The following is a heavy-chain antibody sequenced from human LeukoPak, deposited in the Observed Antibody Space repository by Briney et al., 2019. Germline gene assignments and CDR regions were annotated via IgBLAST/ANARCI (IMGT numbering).Heavy chain of an antibody. CDR1: GGSISSGGYY. Sequence: SETLSLTCTVSGGSISSGGYYWSWIRQPPGKGLEWIGYIYHSGSTYYNPSLKSRVTISVDRSKNQFSLKLSSVTAADTAVYYCARDLAPDELPSQGAFDIWGQGTMVTVSS. J-gene: IGHJ3*02. CDR2: IYHSGST. CDR3: ARDLAPDELPSQGAFDI. D-gene: IGHD2-15*01. V-gene: IGHV4-30-2*01.